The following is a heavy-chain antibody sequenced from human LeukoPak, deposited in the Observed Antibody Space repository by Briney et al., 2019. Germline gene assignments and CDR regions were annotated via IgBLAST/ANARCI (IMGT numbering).Heavy chain of an antibody. Sequence: MSSETLSLTCVVYGGSFSDYHWSWIRQSPGKGLEWIGEINHRGSTNYNPSLKRRVTMSLDTSKNQFSLKLSSVTAADTAVYYCARAPGYYGFDPWGQGTLVTVSS. J-gene: IGHJ5*02. V-gene: IGHV4-34*01. CDR3: ARAPGYYGFDP. D-gene: IGHD3-3*01. CDR2: INHRGST. CDR1: GGSFSDYH.